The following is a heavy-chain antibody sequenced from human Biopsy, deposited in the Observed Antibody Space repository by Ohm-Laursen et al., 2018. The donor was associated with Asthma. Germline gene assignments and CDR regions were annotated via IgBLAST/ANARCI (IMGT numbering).Heavy chain of an antibody. CDR3: ASDFPKDYVRYNFQF. D-gene: IGHD4-17*01. CDR2: HDHGEGGT. Sequence: ASAKVSCKISGYILTDLSMHWVRQAPGQGLEWMGGHDHGEGGTVNARRFQGRVTMTEDTSTDTAYMELSSLSSDDTAVYYCASDFPKDYVRYNFQFWGQGTLVTVSS. J-gene: IGHJ4*02. V-gene: IGHV1-24*01. CDR1: GYILTDLS.